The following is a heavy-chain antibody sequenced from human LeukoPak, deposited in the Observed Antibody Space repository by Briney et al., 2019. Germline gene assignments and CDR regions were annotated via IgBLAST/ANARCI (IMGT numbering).Heavy chain of an antibody. CDR1: GVRITAYY. J-gene: IGHJ4*01. D-gene: IGHD4-17*01. Sequence: SETLSLTCTVSGVRITAYYWAWIRQSPEKGLEWIGYIYNYGSTKYEPSLKSRVSITEDTANNQFSLNLKSVTAADTAIYYCARGVGYGDSRHYDHWGPGLLVTVSS. V-gene: IGHV4-59*01. CDR3: ARGVGYGDSRHYDH. CDR2: IYNYGST.